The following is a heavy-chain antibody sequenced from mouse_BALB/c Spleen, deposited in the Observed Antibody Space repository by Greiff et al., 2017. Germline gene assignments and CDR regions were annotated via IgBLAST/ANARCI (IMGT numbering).Heavy chain of an antibody. CDR2: IWAGGST. CDR3: AREGEYGKGY. D-gene: IGHD2-10*02. V-gene: IGHV2-9*02. CDR1: GFSLTSYG. Sequence: VQLQESGPGLVAPSQSLSITCTVSGFSLTSYGVHWVRQPPGKGLEWLGVIWAGGSTNYNSALMSRLSISKDNSKSQVFLKMNSLQTDDTAMYYCAREGEYGKGYWGQGTTLTVSS. J-gene: IGHJ2*01.